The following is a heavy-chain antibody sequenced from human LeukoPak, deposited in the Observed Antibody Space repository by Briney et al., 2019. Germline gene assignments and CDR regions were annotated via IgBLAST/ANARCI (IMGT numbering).Heavy chain of an antibody. CDR1: GYTFTSYG. Sequence: APVKVSCKASGYTFTSYGISWVRQAPGQGLEWMGWISAYNGNTNYAQKLQGRVTMTTDTSTSTAYMELRSLRSDDTAVYYCARDGSPIGYYYMDVWGKGTTVTVSS. CDR2: ISAYNGNT. CDR3: ARDGSPIGYYYMDV. D-gene: IGHD1-26*01. J-gene: IGHJ6*03. V-gene: IGHV1-18*01.